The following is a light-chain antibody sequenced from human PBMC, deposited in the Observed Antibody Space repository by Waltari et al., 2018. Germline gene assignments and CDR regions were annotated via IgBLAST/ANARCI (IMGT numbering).Light chain of an antibody. CDR1: GSDVGGYNY. CDR2: EVS. Sequence: QSALTQPASVSGSPGQSITLSCNGTGSDVGGYNYVSWYQHHPGKAPQLMIYEVSNRPSGVSNRFSGSKSGNTASLTISGLQAEDEADYYCSSYTSSGTYVFGTGTKVTVL. J-gene: IGLJ1*01. V-gene: IGLV2-14*01. CDR3: SSYTSSGTYV.